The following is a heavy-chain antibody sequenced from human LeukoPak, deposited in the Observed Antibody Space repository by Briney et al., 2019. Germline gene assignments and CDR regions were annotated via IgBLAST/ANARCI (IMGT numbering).Heavy chain of an antibody. CDR3: ARPLYYYDSSGLFDY. D-gene: IGHD3-22*01. J-gene: IGHJ4*02. Sequence: GGSLRLSCAASGFTFSSYAMHWVRQAPGKGLEWVAVISYDGSNKYYADSVKGRFTISRDNSKSTLYLQMNSLRAEDTAVYYCARPLYYYDSSGLFDYWGQGTLVTVSS. CDR2: ISYDGSNK. CDR1: GFTFSSYA. V-gene: IGHV3-30-3*01.